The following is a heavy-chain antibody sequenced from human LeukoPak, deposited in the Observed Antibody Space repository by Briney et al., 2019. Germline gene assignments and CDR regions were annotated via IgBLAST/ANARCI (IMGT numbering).Heavy chain of an antibody. CDR1: GFTFSSYA. Sequence: GGSLRLSCAASGFTFSSYAMSWVRQAPGKGLEWVSAISGSGGSTYYADSVKGRFTISRDNSKNTLYLQMNSLRAEDTAVYYCAKLHIVQLRLWFGELLSYFQHWGQGTLVTVSS. CDR2: ISGSGGST. J-gene: IGHJ1*01. D-gene: IGHD3-10*01. V-gene: IGHV3-23*01. CDR3: AKLHIVQLRLWFGELLSYFQH.